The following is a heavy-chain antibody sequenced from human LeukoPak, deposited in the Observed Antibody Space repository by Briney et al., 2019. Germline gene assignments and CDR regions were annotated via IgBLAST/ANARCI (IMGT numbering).Heavy chain of an antibody. CDR3: ATGPLDY. V-gene: IGHV3-15*01. CDR1: GFTFRNAW. Sequence: GGSLRLSCIASGFTFRNAWMSWVRQVPGRGLEWIGRINSKTDGGPTVYSAPVKGRFNISRDDSKNTLFLQMNSLETDDTAVYYCATGPLDYWGQGALVTVSS. J-gene: IGHJ4*02. CDR2: INSKTDGGPT.